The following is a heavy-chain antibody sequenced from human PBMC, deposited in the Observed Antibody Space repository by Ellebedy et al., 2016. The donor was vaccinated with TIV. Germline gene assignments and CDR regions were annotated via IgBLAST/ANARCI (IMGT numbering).Heavy chain of an antibody. CDR2: IGGSGGRA. Sequence: LSLTCAASGFTFSTYALTWVRQAPGRGLEWVSAIGGSGGRANYADPVRGRFTISRDNSKSTLFLYMNNLRAEDTAVYYCAKFPSVTTPGVDFWGQGTLVTVSS. CDR3: AKFPSVTTPGVDF. J-gene: IGHJ4*02. V-gene: IGHV3-23*01. CDR1: GFTFSTYA. D-gene: IGHD4-17*01.